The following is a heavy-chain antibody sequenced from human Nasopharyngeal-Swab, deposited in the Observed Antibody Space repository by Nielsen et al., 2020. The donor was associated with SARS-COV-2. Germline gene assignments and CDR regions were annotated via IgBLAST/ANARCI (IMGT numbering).Heavy chain of an antibody. CDR3: AKEGSIIVGTFFDS. J-gene: IGHJ4*02. CDR2: ISGSGGNT. V-gene: IGHV3-23*01. CDR1: GFAFRNYA. Sequence: GGSLRLSCTVSGFAFRNYAMSWVRQAPGKGLEWVSGISGSGGNTFVADSVKGRFTISRDNSKNTLYLQMSSLRVADTATYYCAKEGSIIVGTFFDSWGQGALVTVSS. D-gene: IGHD1-26*01.